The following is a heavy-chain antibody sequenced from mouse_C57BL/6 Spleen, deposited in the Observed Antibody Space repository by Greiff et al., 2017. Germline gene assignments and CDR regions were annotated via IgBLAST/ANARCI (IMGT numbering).Heavy chain of an antibody. CDR1: GFTFSDYG. CDR2: ISSGSSTI. Sequence: EVKVVESGGGLVKPGGSLKLSCAASGFTFSDYGMHWVRQAPEKGLEWVAYISSGSSTIDYADTVKGRFTLSRDNAKNTLFLQMTSLRSEDTAMYDCARRPGTDYAMDYWGQGTSVTVSS. CDR3: ARRPGTDYAMDY. J-gene: IGHJ4*01. D-gene: IGHD3-3*01. V-gene: IGHV5-17*01.